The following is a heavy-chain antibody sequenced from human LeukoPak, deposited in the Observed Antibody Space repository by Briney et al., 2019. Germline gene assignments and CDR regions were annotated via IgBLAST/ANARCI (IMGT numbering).Heavy chain of an antibody. Sequence: SETLSLTCAVSGGSISSSNWWSWVRQPPEKGLEWIGEIYHSGSTNYNPSLKSRVTISVDKSKNQFSLKLSSVTAADTAVYYCARGFLEWSHYYYMDVWGKGTTVTVSS. D-gene: IGHD3-3*01. J-gene: IGHJ6*03. V-gene: IGHV4-4*02. CDR2: IYHSGST. CDR1: GGSISSSNW. CDR3: ARGFLEWSHYYYMDV.